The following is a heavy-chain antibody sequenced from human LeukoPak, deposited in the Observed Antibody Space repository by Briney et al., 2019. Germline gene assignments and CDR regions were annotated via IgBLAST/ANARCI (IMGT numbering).Heavy chain of an antibody. J-gene: IGHJ3*02. V-gene: IGHV3-23*01. Sequence: GGSLRLSCAASGFTFSSFPMMWVRQAPGKGLEWVSAINDSNTKTWNADSVKGRFTISRDNSKSTLYLQMNSLRVEDTAVYYCAKRLFSSGWSAFDTWGQGTMVTVSS. D-gene: IGHD3-22*01. CDR3: AKRLFSSGWSAFDT. CDR1: GFTFSSFP. CDR2: INDSNTKT.